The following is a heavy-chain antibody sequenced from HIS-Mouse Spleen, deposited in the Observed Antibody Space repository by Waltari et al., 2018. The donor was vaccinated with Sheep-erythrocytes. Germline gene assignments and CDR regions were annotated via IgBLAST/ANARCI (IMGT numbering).Heavy chain of an antibody. Sequence: EVQLVESGGGLVQPSRSLRLSCAASGFTFDDYAMHWVRQAPGKGLEGVSGVSGNSGSIGHADAVKGRFTIARDNAKNSLYLQMNSLRAEDTALYYCAKDIGTGLSYGMDVWGQGTTVTVSS. CDR2: VSGNSGSI. CDR1: GFTFDDYA. V-gene: IGHV3-9*01. D-gene: IGHD1-1*01. CDR3: AKDIGTGLSYGMDV. J-gene: IGHJ6*02.